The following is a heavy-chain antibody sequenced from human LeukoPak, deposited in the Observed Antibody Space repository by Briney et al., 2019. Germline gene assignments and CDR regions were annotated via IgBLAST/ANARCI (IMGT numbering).Heavy chain of an antibody. D-gene: IGHD2-15*01. CDR3: ARGGSGYCSGGSCYPFDY. Sequence: GGSLRGSGAGSGFTFNTYWMDWVRQAPGKGLVWVSRINSDGSSTSYADSVKGRFTISRDNAKNTLYLQMNSLRAEDTAVYYCARGGSGYCSGGSCYPFDYWGQGTLVTVSS. CDR1: GFTFNTYW. J-gene: IGHJ4*02. V-gene: IGHV3-74*01. CDR2: INSDGSST.